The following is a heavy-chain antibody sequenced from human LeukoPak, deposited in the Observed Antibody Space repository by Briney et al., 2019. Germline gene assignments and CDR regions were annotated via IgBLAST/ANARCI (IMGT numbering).Heavy chain of an antibody. CDR3: ARHSPYYDYVWGSPEDFDY. V-gene: IGHV1-2*02. CDR1: GYTFTGYY. D-gene: IGHD3-16*01. Sequence: GASVKVSCKASGYTFTGYYMHWVRQAPGQGLEWMGWINPNSGGTNYAQKFQGRATMTRDTSISTAYMELSRLRSDDTAVYYCARHSPYYDYVWGSPEDFDYWGQGTLVTVSS. CDR2: INPNSGGT. J-gene: IGHJ4*02.